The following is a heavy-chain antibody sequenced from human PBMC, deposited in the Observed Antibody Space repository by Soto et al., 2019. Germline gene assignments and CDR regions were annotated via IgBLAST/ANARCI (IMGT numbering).Heavy chain of an antibody. CDR1: GFTFSSYA. J-gene: IGHJ4*02. Sequence: GGSLRLSCAASGFTFSSYAMSWVRQAPGKGLEWVSAISGSGGRTYYADPVKGRFTISRDNSKNTLYLQMNSLRAEDTAVYYCAKGQSFYDFWSGYLYYFDYWGQGTLVTVSS. V-gene: IGHV3-23*01. CDR2: ISGSGGRT. D-gene: IGHD3-3*01. CDR3: AKGQSFYDFWSGYLYYFDY.